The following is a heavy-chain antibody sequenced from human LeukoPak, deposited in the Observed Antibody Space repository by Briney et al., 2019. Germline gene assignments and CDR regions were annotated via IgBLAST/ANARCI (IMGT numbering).Heavy chain of an antibody. Sequence: PSETLSLTCAVYGGSFSGYYWSWIRQPPGKGLEWIGSIYYSGSTYYNPSLKSRVTISVDTSKNQFSLKLSSVTAADTAVYYCARVGPQYSSSSGAYYYYYMDVWGKGTTVTVSS. CDR3: ARVGPQYSSSSGAYYYYYMDV. D-gene: IGHD6-6*01. CDR2: IYYSGST. J-gene: IGHJ6*03. V-gene: IGHV4-34*01. CDR1: GGSFSGYY.